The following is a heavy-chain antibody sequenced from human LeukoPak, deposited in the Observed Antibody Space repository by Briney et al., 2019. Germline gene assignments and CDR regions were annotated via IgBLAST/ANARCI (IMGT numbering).Heavy chain of an antibody. CDR1: GFTFNKYT. CDR3: ASDNWGGAFDI. J-gene: IGHJ3*02. Sequence: PGGSLRLSCAASGFTFNKYTMHWVRQAPGKGREGVGVGLYDGSKKNNADSVKGRFTISRDNSKNMMYVQMNSLRAEDTALYYCASDNWGGAFDIWGQGTMVTVSS. D-gene: IGHD7-27*01. V-gene: IGHV3-30*04. CDR2: GLYDGSKK.